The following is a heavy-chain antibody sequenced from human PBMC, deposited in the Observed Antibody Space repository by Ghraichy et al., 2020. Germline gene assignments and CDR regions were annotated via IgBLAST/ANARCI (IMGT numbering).Heavy chain of an antibody. Sequence: SQTLSLTCAVSGGSVSSGSYFWNWIRQTPGQGLEWIGYIYYRGSAHYNPSLKSRVTISVDTSKNQFSLKLSSVTAADSAVYYCARANNPNYYSYYGVDVWGQGTTVTVSS. J-gene: IGHJ6*02. CDR3: ARANNPNYYSYYGVDV. V-gene: IGHV4-61*01. CDR1: GGSVSSGSYF. CDR2: IYYRGSA.